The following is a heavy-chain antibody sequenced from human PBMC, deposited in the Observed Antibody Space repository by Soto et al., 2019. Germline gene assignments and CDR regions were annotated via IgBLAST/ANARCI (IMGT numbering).Heavy chain of an antibody. V-gene: IGHV4-59*08. Sequence: QVQLQESGPGLVKPSETLSLTCTVSGGSISSYYWSWIRQPPGKGLEWIGYIYYSGSTNYNPSLKSRVTISVDTSKNQFSLKLSSVTAADTAVYYCASFTTVSHWYFDLWGRGTLVTVSS. CDR2: IYYSGST. CDR3: ASFTTVSHWYFDL. D-gene: IGHD4-17*01. CDR1: GGSISSYY. J-gene: IGHJ2*01.